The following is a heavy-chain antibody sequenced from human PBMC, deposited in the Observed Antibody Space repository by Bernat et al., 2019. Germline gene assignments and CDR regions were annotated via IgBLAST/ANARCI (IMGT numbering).Heavy chain of an antibody. CDR2: ISSSSSTM. V-gene: IGHV3-48*02. CDR3: ARDKAEYYGMDV. Sequence: EVQLVESGGGLVQPGGSLRLSCAGSGFTFSRYSMNWVRQAPGKGLGWVSFISSSSSTMYYEDSVKGRFTISRDNGKNSLYLQMNSLRDEDTAVYYCARDKAEYYGMDVWGQGTTVTVSS. CDR1: GFTFSRYS. J-gene: IGHJ6*02.